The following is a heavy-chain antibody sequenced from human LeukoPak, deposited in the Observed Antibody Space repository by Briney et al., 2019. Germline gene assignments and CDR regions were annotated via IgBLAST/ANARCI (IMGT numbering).Heavy chain of an antibody. Sequence: SETLSLTCAVYGGSFSGYYWSWIRQPPGKGLEWIGEINHSGSTNYNPSLKSRVTISVDTSKNQFSLKLSSVTAADTAVYYCARSRFHLTWFDPWGQGIMVTVSS. CDR3: ARSRFHLTWFDP. CDR1: GGSFSGYY. V-gene: IGHV4-34*01. CDR2: INHSGST. J-gene: IGHJ5*02. D-gene: IGHD2-21*01.